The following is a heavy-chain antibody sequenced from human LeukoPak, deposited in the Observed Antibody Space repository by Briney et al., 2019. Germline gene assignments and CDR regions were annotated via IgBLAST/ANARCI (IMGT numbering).Heavy chain of an antibody. D-gene: IGHD1-26*01. V-gene: IGHV4-34*01. CDR2: INHSGST. Sequence: PSETLSLTCAVYGGSFSGYYWSWIRQPPGKGLEWVGEINHSGSTNYNPSLKSRVTISVDTSKNQFSLKLSSVTAADTAVYYCARKGGSYSLYLNLSSKHFDYWGQGTLVTVSS. CDR3: ARKGGSYSLYLNLSSKHFDY. J-gene: IGHJ4*02. CDR1: GGSFSGYY.